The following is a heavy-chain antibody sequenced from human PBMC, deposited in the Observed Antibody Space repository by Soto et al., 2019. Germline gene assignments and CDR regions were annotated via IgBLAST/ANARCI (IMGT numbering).Heavy chain of an antibody. V-gene: IGHV3-23*01. D-gene: IGHD3-9*01. Sequence: EVQLLESGGGFIQPGGSLRLSCVASGFTFGTSGMSWVRQAPGKGLEWISGLSGDNNTDTKYADSVKGRFTISRDNSKSTLYLQMHSLRVEVTALYYFTKDSGYDSTDWGLGTLVTVSS. CDR2: LSGDNNTDT. J-gene: IGHJ4*02. CDR1: GFTFGTSG. CDR3: TKDSGYDSTD.